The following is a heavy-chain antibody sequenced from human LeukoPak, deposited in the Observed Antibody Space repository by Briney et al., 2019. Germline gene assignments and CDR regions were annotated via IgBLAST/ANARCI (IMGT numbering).Heavy chain of an antibody. Sequence: PSETLSLTCTVSGYSISSGYYWGWIRPPPGKGLEWIGSIYHSGSTNYNPSLKSRVTISVDTSKNQFSLKLSSVTAADTAVYYCARGRADIVLMVYRTNWFDPWGQGTLVTVSS. J-gene: IGHJ5*02. CDR2: IYHSGST. CDR1: GYSISSGYY. D-gene: IGHD2-8*01. V-gene: IGHV4-38-2*02. CDR3: ARGRADIVLMVYRTNWFDP.